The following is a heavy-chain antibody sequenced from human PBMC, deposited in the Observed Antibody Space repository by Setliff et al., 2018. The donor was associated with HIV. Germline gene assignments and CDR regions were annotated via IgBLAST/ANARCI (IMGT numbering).Heavy chain of an antibody. J-gene: IGHJ3*02. CDR2: INPSGGST. D-gene: IGHD3-22*01. CDR1: GYTFTSYY. Sequence: GASVKVSCKASGYTFTSYYMHWVRQAPGQGLEWMGIINPSGGSTSYAQKFQGRVTMTRDASTGTVYMELSSVRSEDTAVYYCARESPDSSGYYRAFDIWGQGTMVTVS. V-gene: IGHV1-46*01. CDR3: ARESPDSSGYYRAFDI.